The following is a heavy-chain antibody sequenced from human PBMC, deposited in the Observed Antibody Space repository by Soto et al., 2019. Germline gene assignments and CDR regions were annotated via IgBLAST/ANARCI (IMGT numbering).Heavy chain of an antibody. D-gene: IGHD3-22*01. CDR2: ISSSGSTI. CDR3: ARESHYYDSSGYYPPDDAFDI. CDR1: GFTFSSYE. Sequence: GGSLRLSCAASGFTFSSYEMNWVRQAPGKGLEWVSYISSSGSTIYYADSVKGRFTISRDNAKNSLYLQMNSLRAEDTAVYYCARESHYYDSSGYYPPDDAFDIWGQGTMVTVSS. J-gene: IGHJ3*02. V-gene: IGHV3-48*03.